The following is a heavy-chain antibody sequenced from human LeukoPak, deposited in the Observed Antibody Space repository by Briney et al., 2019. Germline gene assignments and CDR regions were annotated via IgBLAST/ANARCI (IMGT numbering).Heavy chain of an antibody. CDR2: IWYDGSNK. D-gene: IGHD3-10*01. Sequence: GGSLRLSCAASGFTFSSYGMHWVRQAPGKGLEWVAFIWYDGSNKYYADSVKGRFTISRDNSKNTLYLQMNSLRAEDTAVYYCAKDPPLLWFGELLESYGMDVWGQGTTVTVSS. CDR3: AKDPPLLWFGELLESYGMDV. J-gene: IGHJ6*02. V-gene: IGHV3-30*02. CDR1: GFTFSSYG.